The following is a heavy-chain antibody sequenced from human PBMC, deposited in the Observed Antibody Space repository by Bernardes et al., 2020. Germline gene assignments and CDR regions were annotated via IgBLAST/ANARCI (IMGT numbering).Heavy chain of an antibody. Sequence: GGSLRLSCAASGFTFSSYGMHWVRKAPGKGLEWVAVISYDGSNKYYADSVKGRFTISRDNSKNTLYLQMNSLRAEDTAVYYCAKEFSRVVAAWADYWGQGTLVTVSS. CDR2: ISYDGSNK. V-gene: IGHV3-30*18. CDR3: AKEFSRVVAAWADY. J-gene: IGHJ4*02. D-gene: IGHD2-15*01. CDR1: GFTFSSYG.